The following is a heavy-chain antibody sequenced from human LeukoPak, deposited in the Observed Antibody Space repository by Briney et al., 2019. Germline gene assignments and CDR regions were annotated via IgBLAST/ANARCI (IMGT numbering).Heavy chain of an antibody. CDR1: GGSISSGSYY. D-gene: IGHD4-17*01. CDR3: ARVATTYGDYPFDY. CDR2: IYTSGST. V-gene: IGHV4-61*02. J-gene: IGHJ4*02. Sequence: SETLSLTCTVSGGSISSGSYYWSWFRQPAGKGLEWIGRIYTSGSTNYNPSLKSRVTISVDTPKNQFSLKLSSVTAADTAVYYCARVATTYGDYPFDYWGQGTLVTASS.